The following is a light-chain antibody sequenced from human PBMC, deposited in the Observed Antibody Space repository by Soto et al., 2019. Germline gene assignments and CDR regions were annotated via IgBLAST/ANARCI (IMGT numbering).Light chain of an antibody. CDR1: SSNIGSNY. V-gene: IGLV1-47*02. Sequence: QSVLTQPPSASGTPGQRVTISCSGSSSNIGSNYVSWYQQLPGTAPKLLIYHNNERPSGVPDRISGSKSGTSASLAISGLRSEDEGDYYCATWDDSLSGWVFGGGTQLTVL. J-gene: IGLJ3*02. CDR2: HNN. CDR3: ATWDDSLSGWV.